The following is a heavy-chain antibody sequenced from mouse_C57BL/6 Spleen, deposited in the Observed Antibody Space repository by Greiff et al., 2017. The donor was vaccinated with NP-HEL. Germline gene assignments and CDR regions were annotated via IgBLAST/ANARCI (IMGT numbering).Heavy chain of an antibody. V-gene: IGHV1-82*01. J-gene: IGHJ2*01. CDR3: VTARYYFDY. CDR1: GYAFSSSW. CDR2: IYPGDGDT. D-gene: IGHD3-2*01. Sequence: QVQLKESGPELVKPGASVKISCKASGYAFSSSWMNWVKQRPGKGLEWIGRIYPGDGDTNYNGKFKGKATLTADKSSSTAYMQLSSLTSEDSAVYFCVTARYYFDYWGQGTTLTVSS.